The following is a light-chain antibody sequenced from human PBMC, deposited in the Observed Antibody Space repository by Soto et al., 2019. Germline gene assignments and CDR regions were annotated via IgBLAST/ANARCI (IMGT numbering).Light chain of an antibody. CDR2: AAS. Sequence: DIQMTQSPSSLSTSVGNRVTITCRASQGVRSDLGWYQQKPGKAPKRLIYAASSLQSGVPSRFSGSGSGTEFTLTISSLQPEDFATYYCLLYDSYPWTCGQGTKVEIK. CDR1: QGVRSD. V-gene: IGKV1-17*01. CDR3: LLYDSYPWT. J-gene: IGKJ1*01.